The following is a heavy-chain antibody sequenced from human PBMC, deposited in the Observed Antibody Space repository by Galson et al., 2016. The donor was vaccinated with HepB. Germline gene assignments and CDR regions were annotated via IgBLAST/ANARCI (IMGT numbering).Heavy chain of an antibody. CDR2: INPSGGST. CDR3: AREPVRLDDLLTGPPKNPDY. CDR1: GYTFTSYY. Sequence: SVKVSCKASGYTFTSYYMHWVRQAPGQGLEWMGIINPSGGSTGIAQKFQGRFTISRDNAKNSLYLQMNSLRAEDTAVYYCAREPVRLDDLLTGPPKNPDYWGQGTLVTVSS. J-gene: IGHJ4*02. D-gene: IGHD3-9*01. V-gene: IGHV1-46*01.